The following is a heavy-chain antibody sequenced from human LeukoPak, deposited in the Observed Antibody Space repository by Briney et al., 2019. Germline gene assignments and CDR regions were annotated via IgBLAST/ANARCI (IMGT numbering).Heavy chain of an antibody. CDR3: AKDLPXXYDILTGYYEPYYFDY. CDR2: ISGSGGST. CDR1: GFTFSSYA. V-gene: IGHV3-23*01. D-gene: IGHD3-9*01. Sequence: GGSLRLSCAPSGFTFSSYAMSWVRQAPGEGLEWVSAISGSGGSTYYADSVKGRFTISRDNSKNTLYLQMNSLRAQDTAVYYCAKDLPXXYDILTGYYEPYYFDYWGQGTLVTVSS. J-gene: IGHJ4*02.